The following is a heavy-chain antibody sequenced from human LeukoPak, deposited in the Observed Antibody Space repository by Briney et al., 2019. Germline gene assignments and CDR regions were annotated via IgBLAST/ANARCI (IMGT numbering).Heavy chain of an antibody. J-gene: IGHJ4*02. D-gene: IGHD4-17*01. CDR3: ARGMTTVTLDY. V-gene: IGHV3-21*01. CDR2: ISGSSSYI. Sequence: GGSLRLSCAASGFTFSNYFINWVRQAPGKGLEWVSSISGSSSYIYYADSVKGRFTISRDNAKNSLYLQMSSQRAEDTALYYCARGMTTVTLDYWGQGSLVTVAS. CDR1: GFTFSNYF.